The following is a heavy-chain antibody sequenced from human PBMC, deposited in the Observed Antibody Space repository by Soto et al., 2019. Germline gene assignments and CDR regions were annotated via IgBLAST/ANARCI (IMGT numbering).Heavy chain of an antibody. V-gene: IGHV1-2*02. CDR3: ARNMDYYYGPGSGNGHGV. CDR2: INPKFGDT. CDR1: GYTFTAYY. D-gene: IGHD3-10*01. Sequence: QVQLVQSGAEVKEPGDPVRVSCEASGYTFTAYYIHWVRQAPGQGLGWMGWINPKFGDTTYAQDFQGRLTLTRDMSISTVYMDLSRLTSDDTAIYYCARNMDYYYGPGSGNGHGVWGQGTTVNVFS. J-gene: IGHJ6*02.